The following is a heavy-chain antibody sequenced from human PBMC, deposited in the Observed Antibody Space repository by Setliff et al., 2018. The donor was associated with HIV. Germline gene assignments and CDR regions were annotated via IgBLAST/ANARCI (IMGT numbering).Heavy chain of an antibody. CDR1: GFTFINYE. CDR2: ISYSGSAI. V-gene: IGHV3-48*03. J-gene: IGHJ3*01. D-gene: IGHD1-26*01. CDR3: ARARVVGATLDPLDL. Sequence: GGSLRLSCTASGFTFINYEMNWVRQAPGKGLEWVAYISYSGSAIHYADSAKGRFTISRDNAKNSLYLQMDSLRAEDTAVYYCARARVVGATLDPLDLWGQGTMVTVSS.